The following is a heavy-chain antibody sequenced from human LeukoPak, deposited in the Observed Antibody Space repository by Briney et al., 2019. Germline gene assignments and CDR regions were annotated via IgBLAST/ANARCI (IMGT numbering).Heavy chain of an antibody. V-gene: IGHV3-74*01. D-gene: IGHD5-12*01. Sequence: GGSLRLSCAASGFTFSSCWMHWVRQAPGKGLVWVSRINTDGSITSYADSVKGRFTISRDNAKNTLYLQTNSLRAEDTAVYYCASTGYRSSWFDPWGQGTLVTVSS. J-gene: IGHJ5*02. CDR3: ASTGYRSSWFDP. CDR2: INTDGSIT. CDR1: GFTFSSCW.